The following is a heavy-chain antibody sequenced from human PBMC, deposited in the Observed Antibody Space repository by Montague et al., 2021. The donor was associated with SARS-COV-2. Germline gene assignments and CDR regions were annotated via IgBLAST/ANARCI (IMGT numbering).Heavy chain of an antibody. Sequence: SETLSLTCAVYGGSFSGYYWSWIRQPPGKGLEWIGEINHSGSTKYNPSLKSRVTISVDTSKNQFSLKLSAVTAADTAVYSCARVVGDYDFWSGQYYYYYYMTSGAKGPRSPSP. D-gene: IGHD3-3*01. CDR3: ARVVGDYDFWSGQYYYYYYMTS. CDR1: GGSFSGYY. V-gene: IGHV4-34*01. CDR2: INHSGST. J-gene: IGHJ6*03.